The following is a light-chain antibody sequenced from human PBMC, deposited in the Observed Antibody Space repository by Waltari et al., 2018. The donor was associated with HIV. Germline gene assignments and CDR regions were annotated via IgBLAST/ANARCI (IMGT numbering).Light chain of an antibody. CDR3: CSYAGRLVV. Sequence: QSALTQPRSVSGSPGQVVTISCPGTSSSVGGYNYVSWYQQHPCKAPKLMIYDVSKRPSGVPDRFSGSKSGNTASLTISGLQAEDEADYYCCSYAGRLVVFGGGTKLTVL. CDR1: SSSVGGYNY. J-gene: IGLJ2*01. CDR2: DVS. V-gene: IGLV2-11*01.